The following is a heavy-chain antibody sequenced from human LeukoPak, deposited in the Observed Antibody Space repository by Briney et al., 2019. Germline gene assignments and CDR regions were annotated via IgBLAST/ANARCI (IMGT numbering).Heavy chain of an antibody. CDR1: GGSISSGDYY. CDR2: IYYSGST. V-gene: IGHV4-30-4*08. D-gene: IGHD3-10*01. CDR3: AREPALGFGGI. J-gene: IGHJ3*02. Sequence: SQTLSLACTVSGGSISSGDYYWSWIRQPPGKGLEWIGYIYYSGSTYYNPSLKSRVTISVDTSKNQFSLKLSSVTAADTAVYYCAREPALGFGGIWGQGTMVTVSS.